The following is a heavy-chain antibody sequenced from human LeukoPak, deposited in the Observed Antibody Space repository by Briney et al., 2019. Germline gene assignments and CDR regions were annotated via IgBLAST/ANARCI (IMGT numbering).Heavy chain of an antibody. D-gene: IGHD5-12*01. Sequence: PSETLSLTCTVSGGSISSYYWSWIRQPPGKGREWIGYIYYSGSTNYNPSLKSRVTISVDTSKNQFSLKLSSVTAADTAVYYCASYSGYDKTFDYWGQGTLVTVSS. CDR1: GGSISSYY. J-gene: IGHJ4*02. CDR3: ASYSGYDKTFDY. CDR2: IYYSGST. V-gene: IGHV4-59*01.